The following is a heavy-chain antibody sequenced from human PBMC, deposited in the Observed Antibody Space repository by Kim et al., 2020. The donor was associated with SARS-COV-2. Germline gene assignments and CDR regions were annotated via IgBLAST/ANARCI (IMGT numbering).Heavy chain of an antibody. CDR3: ARGYCSGGSCYSGDWYNWFHP. D-gene: IGHD2-15*01. CDR2: IYNGGST. CDR1: GGSISSGGYY. Sequence: SETLSLTCTVSGGSISSGGYYWSWIRQHPGKGLEWIGYIYNGGSTYYNPSLKSRVAISGDTSKNQFSLKLNSVTAADTAVYHCARGYCSGGSCYSGDWYNWFHPWGQGTLVTVSS. J-gene: IGHJ5*02. V-gene: IGHV4-31*03.